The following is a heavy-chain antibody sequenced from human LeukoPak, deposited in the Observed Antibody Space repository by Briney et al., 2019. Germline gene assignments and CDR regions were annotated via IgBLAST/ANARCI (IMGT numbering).Heavy chain of an antibody. CDR1: GLTFINAW. V-gene: IGHV3-15*07. D-gene: IGHD1-26*01. J-gene: IGHJ4*02. CDR2: IKSKTDGGTA. CDR3: ATAIVWESEVDY. Sequence: GGSLRLSCAASGLTFINAWMSWVRQAPGKGLEWVGRIKSKTDGGTAAYAAPVKDRFTISRDDTKNTLYLQMDSLKTEDTAVYYGATAIVWESEVDYWGQGSLVTVSS.